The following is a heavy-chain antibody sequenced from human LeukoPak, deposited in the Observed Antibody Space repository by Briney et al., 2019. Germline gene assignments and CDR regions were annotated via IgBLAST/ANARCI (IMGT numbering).Heavy chain of an antibody. V-gene: IGHV3-33*01. Sequence: GRSLRLSCAASGFPFSSYGMHWVRQAPGKGLEWVTLISYDGSNEYYADSVKGRFTISRDSSEDTLFLQMNSLRVEDTAVYYCAGDVYSSGSYYFDYWGQGTLVTVSS. CDR3: AGDVYSSGSYYFDY. CDR2: ISYDGSNE. J-gene: IGHJ4*02. D-gene: IGHD3-10*01. CDR1: GFPFSSYG.